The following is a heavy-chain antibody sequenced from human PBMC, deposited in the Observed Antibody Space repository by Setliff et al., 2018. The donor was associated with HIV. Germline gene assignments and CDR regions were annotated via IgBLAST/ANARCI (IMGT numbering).Heavy chain of an antibody. D-gene: IGHD3-10*01. CDR1: GFTFSSYE. CDR2: ISRSGNTI. CDR3: ATLPSRDMEF. Sequence: PGGSLRLSCADSGFTFSSYETTWVRQAPGKGLEWVSYISRSGNTIYYADSVKGRFTIARDNAKNSLFLQMNSLRAEDTAVYYCATLPSRDMEFWGQGTTVTVSS. J-gene: IGHJ6*02. V-gene: IGHV3-48*03.